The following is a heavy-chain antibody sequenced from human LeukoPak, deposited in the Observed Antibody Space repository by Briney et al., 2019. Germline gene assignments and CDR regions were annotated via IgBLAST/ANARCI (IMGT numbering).Heavy chain of an antibody. D-gene: IGHD3-22*01. Sequence: GESLKISCKSSGYSFTSYWIGWVRQMPGKGLEWMGIIYPGDSDTRYSPSFQGQVTISADKSISTAYLQWSSLKASDTAMYYCARRDYNEGRGYSIWGQGTLVTVSS. CDR1: GYSFTSYW. CDR3: ARRDYNEGRGYSI. J-gene: IGHJ4*02. V-gene: IGHV5-51*01. CDR2: IYPGDSDT.